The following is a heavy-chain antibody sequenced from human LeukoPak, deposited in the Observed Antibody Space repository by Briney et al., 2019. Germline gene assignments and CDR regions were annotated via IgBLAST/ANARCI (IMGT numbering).Heavy chain of an antibody. D-gene: IGHD2-2*02. CDR2: ISGSGGST. V-gene: IGHV3-23*01. J-gene: IGHJ5*02. Sequence: GGSLRLSCAASGFTFSNYAMSWVRQAPGKGLEWVSAISGSGGSTYYADSVKGRFTISRDNSKNTLYLQMNSLRAEDTAVYYCAKAGIFVVVPAAISWFDPWGQGTLVTVSS. CDR1: GFTFSNYA. CDR3: AKAGIFVVVPAAISWFDP.